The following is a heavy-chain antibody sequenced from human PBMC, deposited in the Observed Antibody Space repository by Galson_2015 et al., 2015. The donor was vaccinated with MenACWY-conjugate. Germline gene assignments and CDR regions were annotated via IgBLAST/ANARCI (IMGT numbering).Heavy chain of an antibody. Sequence: SLRLSCAASGFSFSGSCMSWVRQAPGKGLEWAANIKQDASGKYYVDSVKGRFAISRDNAKTSLYLQMNSLGAEDTAVYYCARGPRYGAFDIWGLGAM. CDR3: ARGPRYGAFDI. D-gene: IGHD4-17*01. J-gene: IGHJ3*02. CDR2: IKQDASGK. CDR1: GFSFSGSC. V-gene: IGHV3-7*03.